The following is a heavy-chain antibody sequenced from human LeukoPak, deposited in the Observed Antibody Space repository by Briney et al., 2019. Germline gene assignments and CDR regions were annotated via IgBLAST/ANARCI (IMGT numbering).Heavy chain of an antibody. CDR1: GYAFTSLD. Sequence: ASVKVSCKASGYAFTSLDINWVRQATGQGLEWMGWMNPNSGFTGSAQKFQGRLTMTRDTSISTAYMELTSLTSEDTAMYYCARVAGSADYLGQGTLVTVSS. CDR3: ARVAGSADY. V-gene: IGHV1-8*01. D-gene: IGHD6-19*01. J-gene: IGHJ4*02. CDR2: MNPNSGFT.